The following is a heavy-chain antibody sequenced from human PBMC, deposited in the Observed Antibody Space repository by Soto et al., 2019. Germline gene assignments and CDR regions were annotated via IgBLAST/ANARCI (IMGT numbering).Heavy chain of an antibody. Sequence: ASVKVSCKASGYTFTSYGISWVRQAPGQGLEWMGWISAYNGNTNYAQKLQGRVTMTTDTSTSTVYMELSSLRSEDTAVYYCARDCSGGSPYNWFDPWGQGTLVTVSS. CDR3: ARDCSGGSPYNWFDP. V-gene: IGHV1-18*01. J-gene: IGHJ5*02. CDR2: ISAYNGNT. CDR1: GYTFTSYG. D-gene: IGHD2-15*01.